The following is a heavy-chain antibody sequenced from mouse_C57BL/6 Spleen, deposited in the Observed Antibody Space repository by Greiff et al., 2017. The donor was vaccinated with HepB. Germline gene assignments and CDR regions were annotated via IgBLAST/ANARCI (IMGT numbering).Heavy chain of an antibody. V-gene: IGHV1-80*01. CDR3: ARRGAEGAMDY. CDR1: GYAFSSYW. J-gene: IGHJ4*01. CDR2: IYPGDGDT. Sequence: VKLQESGAELVKPGASVKISCKASGYAFSSYWMNWVKQRPGKGLEWIGQIYPGDGDTNYNGKFKGKATLTADKSSSTAYMQLSSLTSEDSAVYFCARRGAEGAMDYWGQGTSVTVSS.